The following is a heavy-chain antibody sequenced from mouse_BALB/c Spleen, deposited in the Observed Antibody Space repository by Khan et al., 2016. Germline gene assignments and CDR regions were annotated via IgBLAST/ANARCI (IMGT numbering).Heavy chain of an antibody. CDR1: GYSITSDYA. D-gene: IGHD2-2*01. V-gene: IGHV3-2*02. Sequence: EVKLEESGPGLVKPSQSLSLTCTVSGYSITSDYAWNWIRQFPGNKLEWMGYISYSGSTNYNPSLKSRVSITRNTSKNQVFLQLNSVTTEDTATGYCARSFGYRGFAYWGQGTLVTVSA. J-gene: IGHJ3*01. CDR2: ISYSGST. CDR3: ARSFGYRGFAY.